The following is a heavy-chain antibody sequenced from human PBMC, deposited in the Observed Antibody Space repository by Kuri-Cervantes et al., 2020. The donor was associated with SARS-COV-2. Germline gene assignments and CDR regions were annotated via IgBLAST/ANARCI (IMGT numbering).Heavy chain of an antibody. D-gene: IGHD2-15*01. CDR3: ARSPRLGYCSGGSCDWGSYYGMDV. Sequence: ESLKISCTVSGGSISSYYWSWIRQPAGKGLEWIGRIYTSGSTNYNPSLKSRVTMSVDTSENQFSLKLSSVTAADTAVYYCARSPRLGYCSGGSCDWGSYYGMDVWGQGTTVTVSS. J-gene: IGHJ6*02. V-gene: IGHV4-4*07. CDR2: IYTSGST. CDR1: GGSISSYY.